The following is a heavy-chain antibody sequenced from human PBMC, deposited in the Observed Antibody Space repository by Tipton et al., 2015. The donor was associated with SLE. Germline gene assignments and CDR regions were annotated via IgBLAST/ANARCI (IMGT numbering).Heavy chain of an antibody. CDR3: ASSQYCSDSSCYSFDY. CDR1: GYSISSGYS. J-gene: IGHJ4*02. D-gene: IGHD2-2*02. CDR2: MFHGGST. Sequence: LSCTVSGYSISSGYSWGWIRQPPGKGLEWIGSMFHGGSTYYNPSLKSRATISVDTSKNQFSLKLSSVTAADTAVYHCASSQYCSDSSCYSFDYWGQGTLVTVSS. V-gene: IGHV4-38-2*02.